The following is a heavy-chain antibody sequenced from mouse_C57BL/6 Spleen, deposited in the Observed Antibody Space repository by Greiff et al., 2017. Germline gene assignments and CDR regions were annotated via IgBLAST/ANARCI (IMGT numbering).Heavy chain of an antibody. V-gene: IGHV1-39*01. Sequence: LVESGPELVKPGASVKISCKASGYSFPDYNLNWVKQSNGKSLEWIGVINTNSGTTSYNQKFKGKATLTVDQSSSTAYMQLNILTSEDSAVYYCARSGSFDYWGPGTTLTVSS. J-gene: IGHJ2*01. CDR2: INTNSGTT. CDR3: ARSGSFDY. D-gene: IGHD1-1*01. CDR1: GYSFPDYN.